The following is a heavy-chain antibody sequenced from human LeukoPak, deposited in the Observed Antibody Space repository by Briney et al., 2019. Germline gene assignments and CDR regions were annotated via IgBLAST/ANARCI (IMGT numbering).Heavy chain of an antibody. CDR2: ISGSGGST. J-gene: IGHJ4*02. CDR3: AKDVGTTVTTSDY. CDR1: GFTFSNFA. V-gene: IGHV3-23*01. D-gene: IGHD4-17*01. Sequence: GGSLRLSCAASGFTFSNFAVSWVRQAPGRGLGWVSTISGSGGSTYYADSVKGRFTISRDNSKNTLYLQMNSLRAEDTAVYYCAKDVGTTVTTSDYWGQGTLVTVSS.